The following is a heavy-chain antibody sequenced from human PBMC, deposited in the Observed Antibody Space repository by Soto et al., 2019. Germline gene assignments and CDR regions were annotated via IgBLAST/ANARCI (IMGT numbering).Heavy chain of an antibody. D-gene: IGHD3-10*01. J-gene: IGHJ6*02. CDR3: ARSYYYGSGSFYGMDV. CDR2: ISYDGSNK. CDR1: GFTFSSYA. Sequence: QVQLVESGGGVVQPGRSLRLSCAASGFTFSSYAMHWVRQAPGKGLEWVAVISYDGSNKYYADSVKGRFTISRDNSKNTLYLQMNSLRAEDTAVYYCARSYYYGSGSFYGMDVWGQGTTVTVSS. V-gene: IGHV3-30-3*01.